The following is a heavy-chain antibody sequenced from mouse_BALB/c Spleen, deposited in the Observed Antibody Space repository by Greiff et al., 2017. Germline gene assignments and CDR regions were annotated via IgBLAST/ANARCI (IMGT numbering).Heavy chain of an antibody. V-gene: IGHV1-80*01. CDR1: GYAFSSYW. CDR2: IYPGDGDT. CDR3: ARMDTWYFDV. Sequence: QVQLQQSGAELVRPGSSVKISCKASGYAFSSYWMNWVKRRPGQGLEWIGQIYPGDGDTNYNGKFKGKATLTADKSSSTAYMQLSSLTSEDSAVYFCARMDTWYFDVWGAGTTVTVSS. J-gene: IGHJ1*01.